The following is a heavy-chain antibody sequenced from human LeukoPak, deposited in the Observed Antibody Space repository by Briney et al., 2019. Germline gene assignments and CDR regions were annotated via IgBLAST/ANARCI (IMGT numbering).Heavy chain of an antibody. V-gene: IGHV1-2*02. CDR3: ARYYDILTGSLYFDY. CDR2: INPNSGGT. D-gene: IGHD3-9*01. J-gene: IGHJ4*02. Sequence: ASVTVSCKASGYTFTVYYMHWVRQAPGQGLEWMGWINPNSGGTNYAQKFQGRVTMTRDTSISTAYMELSRLRSDDTAVYYCARYYDILTGSLYFDYWGQGTLVTVSS. CDR1: GYTFTVYY.